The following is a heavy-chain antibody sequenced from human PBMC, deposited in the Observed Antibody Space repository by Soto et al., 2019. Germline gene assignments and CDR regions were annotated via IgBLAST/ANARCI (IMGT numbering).Heavy chain of an antibody. Sequence: GGSLRLSCAASGFTFSNYGMHWVRQAPGKGLEWVAIIWLDGSNKYYADSVKGRFTISRDNSKNTLYLQMNSLRAEDTAVYYCARDFGTSGYYYDSRAKGGFDNWGQGTLVTVSS. CDR3: ARDFGTSGYYYDSRAKGGFDN. CDR2: IWLDGSNK. D-gene: IGHD3-22*01. V-gene: IGHV3-33*01. CDR1: GFTFSNYG. J-gene: IGHJ4*02.